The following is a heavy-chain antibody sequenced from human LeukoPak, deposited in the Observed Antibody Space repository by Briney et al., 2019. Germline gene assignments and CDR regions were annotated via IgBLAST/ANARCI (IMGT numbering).Heavy chain of an antibody. CDR2: IYPGDSDT. CDR3: ARPNTYSSSWYSLNY. J-gene: IGHJ4*02. D-gene: IGHD6-13*01. V-gene: IGHV5-51*01. Sequence: GESLKISCKGSGYSSTSYWIGWVRQMPGKGLEWMGIIYPGDSDTRYSPSFQGQVTISADKSISTAYLQWSSLKASDTAMYYCARPNTYSSSWYSLNYWGQGTLVTASS. CDR1: GYSSTSYW.